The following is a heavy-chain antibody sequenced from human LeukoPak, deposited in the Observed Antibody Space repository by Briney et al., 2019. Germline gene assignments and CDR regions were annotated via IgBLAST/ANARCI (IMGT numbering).Heavy chain of an antibody. D-gene: IGHD6-6*01. V-gene: IGHV3-72*01. Sequence: GGSLRLSCAASEFTFSTYDMNWVRQAPGKGLEWIGHTGNKANSYTTEYAASVKGRFSISRDDSKNSLYLQMNSLKTEDTAVYYCGRGGYSSSSFYGMDVWGQGTTVTVSS. CDR1: EFTFSTYD. CDR2: TGNKANSYTT. J-gene: IGHJ6*02. CDR3: GRGGYSSSSFYGMDV.